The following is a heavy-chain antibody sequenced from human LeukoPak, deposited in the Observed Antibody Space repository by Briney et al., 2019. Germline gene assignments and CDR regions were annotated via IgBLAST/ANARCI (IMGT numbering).Heavy chain of an antibody. CDR2: ISSGSDYI. CDR3: VRIPNSANFPNWFDP. D-gene: IGHD4/OR15-4a*01. J-gene: IGHJ5*02. CDR1: GFTLSSST. Sequence: GESLRLSCAASGFTLSSSTMNWFRRAPGKGLEWVSSISSGSDYIYYADSVKGRFTISRDNAKNSLYLQMNSLRAEDTAVYYCVRIPNSANFPNWFDPWGQGTLVTVSS. V-gene: IGHV3-21*01.